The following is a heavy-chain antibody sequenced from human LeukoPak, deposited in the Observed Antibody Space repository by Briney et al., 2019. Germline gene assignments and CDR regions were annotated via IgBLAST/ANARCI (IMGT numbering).Heavy chain of an antibody. D-gene: IGHD3-10*01. CDR3: ARSGIKMVRGVIIKSPYHMDV. Sequence: GGSLRLSCAASGFTLSTYTMNWVRQAPGKGLEWVSSISSSSSYIYYADSVKGRFTISRDDAKNSLSLQMNSLRAEDTAVYYYARSGIKMVRGVIIKSPYHMDVWGKGTTVTVSS. J-gene: IGHJ6*03. CDR2: ISSSSSYI. CDR1: GFTLSTYT. V-gene: IGHV3-21*01.